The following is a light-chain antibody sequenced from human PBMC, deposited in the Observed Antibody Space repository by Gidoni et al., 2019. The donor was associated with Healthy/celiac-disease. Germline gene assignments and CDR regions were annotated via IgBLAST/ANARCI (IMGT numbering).Light chain of an antibody. CDR2: LGS. CDR1: QSLLHSNGYNY. V-gene: IGKV2-28*01. Sequence: DIVMTQSPLSLPVTPGEPASISCRSSQSLLHSNGYNYLDWYLQKPGQSPQLLIYLGSNRASGVPDRFSGSGSGTDFTLKISRVEAEDVGVYYCMQALQTPMYTFXXXTKXEIK. J-gene: IGKJ2*01. CDR3: MQALQTPMYT.